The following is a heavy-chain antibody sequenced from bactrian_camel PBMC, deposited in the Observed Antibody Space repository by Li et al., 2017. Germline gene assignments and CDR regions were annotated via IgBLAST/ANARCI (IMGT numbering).Heavy chain of an antibody. CDR3: ALTQNSWSDFAG. J-gene: IGHJ6*01. Sequence: HVQLVESGRGSVQAGGSLRLSCTVSGYPYSSNCMGWFRQVPGKEREGVSCISWNGRSTYYADSVKGRFTISRDNAKNTVYLQLNSLKTGDMAMYYCALTQNSWSDFAGWGQGTQVTVS. V-gene: IGHV3S60*01. CDR1: GYPYSSNC. CDR2: ISWNGRST. D-gene: IGHD6*01.